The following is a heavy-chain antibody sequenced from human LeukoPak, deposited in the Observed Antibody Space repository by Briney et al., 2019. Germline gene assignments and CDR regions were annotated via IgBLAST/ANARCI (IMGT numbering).Heavy chain of an antibody. CDR1: GGSISSGGYY. Sequence: SETLSLTCTVSGGSISSGGYYWSWIRQHPGTGLEWIGYIYYSGSTYYNPSLKSRVTISVDTSKNQFSLKLSSVTAADTAVYYCARVSGYSKLPDYWGQGTLVTVSS. D-gene: IGHD4-11*01. V-gene: IGHV4-31*03. CDR3: ARVSGYSKLPDY. J-gene: IGHJ4*02. CDR2: IYYSGST.